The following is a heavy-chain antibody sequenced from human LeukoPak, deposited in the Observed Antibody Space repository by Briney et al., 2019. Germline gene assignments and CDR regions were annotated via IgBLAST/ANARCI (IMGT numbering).Heavy chain of an antibody. CDR1: GFTFNNYW. CDR2: ISSDGSGT. J-gene: IGHJ4*02. Sequence: VGSLGLSCAASGFTFNNYWMHWVRQAPGKGLVWVSRISSDGSGTRYADSVRGRFTISRDNAKNTLYLQMNSLRAEDTAVYYCARGDGYNWEYYFDYGGQGTRATVSS. V-gene: IGHV3-74*01. CDR3: ARGDGYNWEYYFDY. D-gene: IGHD5-24*01.